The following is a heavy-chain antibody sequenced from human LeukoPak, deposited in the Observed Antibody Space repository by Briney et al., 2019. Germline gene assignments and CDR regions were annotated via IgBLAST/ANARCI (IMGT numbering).Heavy chain of an antibody. D-gene: IGHD6-13*01. CDR3: AKGIAAAKTYLDY. V-gene: IGHV3-23*01. CDR1: GFTFSILD. J-gene: IGHJ4*02. Sequence: GGSLRLSCAASGFTFSILDMSWVRQAPGKGLEWVSAISGNGGRTYYADSVKGRFTISRDNSKNTLYLQMNSLRAEDTAVYYCAKGIAAAKTYLDYWGQGTLVTVSS. CDR2: ISGNGGRT.